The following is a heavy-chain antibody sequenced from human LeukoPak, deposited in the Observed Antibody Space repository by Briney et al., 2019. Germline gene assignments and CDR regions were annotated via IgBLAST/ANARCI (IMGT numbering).Heavy chain of an antibody. V-gene: IGHV3-53*01. D-gene: IGHD3-3*01. CDR2: IHSGGIT. CDR1: GFTVISNY. CDR3: ARAGGHGAYDDFYYGMDV. J-gene: IGHJ6*02. Sequence: GGSLRLSCAASGFTVISNYKYWVRQAPGKGLEWVSVIHSGGITYYSNSVKGRFTISRDNSKNTLFLQMNTLRAEDTAIYYCARAGGHGAYDDFYYGMDVWGQGTTVTVSS.